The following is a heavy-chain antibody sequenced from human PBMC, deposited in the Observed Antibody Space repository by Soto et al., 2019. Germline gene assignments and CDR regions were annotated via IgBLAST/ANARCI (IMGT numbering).Heavy chain of an antibody. V-gene: IGHV1-3*01. CDR2: INGGSGNT. CDR1: GGTFNNYA. CDR3: ARVPPWGNSAGDYYIQHYDS. J-gene: IGHJ4*02. D-gene: IGHD3-10*01. Sequence: ASVKVSCKTSGGTFNNYAIYWVRQAPGQRPQWMGWINGGSGNTKYSQDFQVRVTFTRDTFATTAYLELSSLRSEDTAVYYCARVPPWGNSAGDYYIQHYDSWGQGTPVTVSS.